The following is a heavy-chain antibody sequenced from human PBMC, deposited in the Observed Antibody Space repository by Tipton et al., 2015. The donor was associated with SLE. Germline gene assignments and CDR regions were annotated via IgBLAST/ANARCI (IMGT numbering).Heavy chain of an antibody. V-gene: IGHV4-39*07. Sequence: TLSLTCTVSGGSISSSSFYWSWIRQSPGKGLEWIGDINHSGSTNYNPSLKSRVKVSVDTSKNQFSLRLSSVTAADTAVYYCARAPGLERSYSYYYYMDVWGKGTTVTVSS. CDR2: INHSGST. CDR3: ARAPGLERSYSYYYYMDV. D-gene: IGHD1-1*01. J-gene: IGHJ6*03. CDR1: GGSISSSSFY.